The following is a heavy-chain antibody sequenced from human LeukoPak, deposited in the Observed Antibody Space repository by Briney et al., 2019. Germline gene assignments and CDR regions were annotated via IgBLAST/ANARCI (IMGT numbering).Heavy chain of an antibody. CDR1: GGSFSGYY. J-gene: IGHJ1*01. CDR2: INHSGST. V-gene: IGHV4-34*01. Sequence: SQTLSLTCAVYGGSFSGYYWSWIRQPPGKGPEWIGEINHSGSTNYNPSLKSRVTISVDTSKNQFSLKLSSVTAADTALYYCARGNSYYDSSGYFPWESFQHWGQGTLVTVSS. D-gene: IGHD3-22*01. CDR3: ARGNSYYDSSGYFPWESFQH.